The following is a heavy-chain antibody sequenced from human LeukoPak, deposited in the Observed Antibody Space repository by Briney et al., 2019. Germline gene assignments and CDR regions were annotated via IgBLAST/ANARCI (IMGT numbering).Heavy chain of an antibody. V-gene: IGHV4-34*01. D-gene: IGHD3-9*01. J-gene: IGHJ3*02. CDR2: INHSGST. Sequence: PSETLSLTCAVYGESFSGYYWSWIRQPPGKGLEWIGEINHSGSTNYNPSLKSRVTISVDTSKNQFSLKLSSVTAADTAVYYCARDRSLGRYDAFDIWGQGTMVTVSS. CDR3: ARDRSLGRYDAFDI. CDR1: GESFSGYY.